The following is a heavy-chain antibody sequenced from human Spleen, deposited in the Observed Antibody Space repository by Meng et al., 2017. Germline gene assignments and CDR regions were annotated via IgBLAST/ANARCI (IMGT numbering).Heavy chain of an antibody. CDR2: IYWDDDK. J-gene: IGHJ4*02. D-gene: IGHD1/OR15-1a*01. CDR3: AHRLQGSNWNTGLFDY. CDR1: GFSLSTRGVC. V-gene: IGHV2-5*02. Sequence: SPLSGSGPPLAKPTQTLTLTSTFSGFSLSTRGVCVCWIRQPQGEAPDWLVFIYWDDDKRYRPSLKSRLTITKDTSKNQVVLTMTNMDPVDTATYYCAHRLQGSNWNTGLFDYWGQGTLVTVSS.